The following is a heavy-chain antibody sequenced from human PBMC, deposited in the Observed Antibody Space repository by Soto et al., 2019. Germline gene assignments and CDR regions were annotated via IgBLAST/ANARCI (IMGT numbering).Heavy chain of an antibody. CDR2: IYYSGST. V-gene: IGHV4-59*01. J-gene: IGHJ4*02. CDR3: ARDLGSGWYYFFDY. Sequence: SETLSLTCTVSGGSISSYYWSWIRQPPGKGLEWIGYIYYSGSTNYNPYLKSRVTISVDTSKNQFSLKLSSVTAADTAVYYCARDLGSGWYYFFDYWGQGTLVTVSS. CDR1: GGSISSYY. D-gene: IGHD6-19*01.